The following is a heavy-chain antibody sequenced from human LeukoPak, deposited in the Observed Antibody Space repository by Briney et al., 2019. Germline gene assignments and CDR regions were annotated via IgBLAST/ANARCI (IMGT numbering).Heavy chain of an antibody. CDR3: AKEPTADKSFDS. V-gene: IGHV4-39*07. CDR1: GASISSSTYY. D-gene: IGHD7-27*01. J-gene: IGHJ4*02. Sequence: SETLSLTCTVSGASISSSTYYWGWLRHPPGKGLGLVGTRFYRGDTYYNPSLKRRVSISIDTSENQVSLKLRFVTAADTALYYCAKEPTADKSFDSWGQGTLVTVSS. CDR2: RFYRGDT.